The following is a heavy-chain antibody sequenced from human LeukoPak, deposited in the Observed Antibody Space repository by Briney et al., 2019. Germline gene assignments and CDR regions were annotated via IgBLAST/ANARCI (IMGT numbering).Heavy chain of an antibody. V-gene: IGHV4-4*09. Sequence: SETLSLTCTVSGGSISSYYWSWIRQPPGKGLGWIGYIYTSGSTNYNPSLKSRVTISVDTSKNQFSLKLSSVTAADTAVYYCARTLDVCCGGERGGPFDYWGQGTLVTVSS. J-gene: IGHJ4*02. CDR2: IYTSGST. CDR3: ARTLDVCCGGERGGPFDY. D-gene: IGHD2-21*01. CDR1: GGSISSYY.